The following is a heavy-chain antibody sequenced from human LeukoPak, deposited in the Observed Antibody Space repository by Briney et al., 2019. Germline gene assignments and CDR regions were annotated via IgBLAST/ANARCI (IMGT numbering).Heavy chain of an antibody. CDR1: GYPFTDYY. CDR3: ASGYRFRN. CDR2: INPNRGGT. D-gene: IGHD5-18*01. J-gene: IGHJ4*02. V-gene: IGHV1-2*02. Sequence: ASVKVSCKASGYPFTDYYMHWVRQAPGQGLEWMGWINPNRGGTDYAQKFQGRVTMTRDTSISTAYMELTRLRYDDTAVYYCASGYRFRNWGQGTLVTVSS.